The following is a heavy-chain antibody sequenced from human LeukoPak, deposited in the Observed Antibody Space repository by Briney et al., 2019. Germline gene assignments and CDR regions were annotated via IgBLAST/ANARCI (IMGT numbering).Heavy chain of an antibody. J-gene: IGHJ6*03. CDR1: GYTFTSYG. D-gene: IGHD2-2*01. CDR2: ISAYNGNT. CDR3: ATGRYCSSTSCHAYYYYMDV. V-gene: IGHV1-18*01. Sequence: ASVKVSCKASGYTFTSYGISWVRQAPGQGLEWMGWISAYNGNTNYAQKLQGRVTMTEDTSTDTAYMELSSLRSEGTAVYYCATGRYCSSTSCHAYYYYMDVWGKGTTVTISS.